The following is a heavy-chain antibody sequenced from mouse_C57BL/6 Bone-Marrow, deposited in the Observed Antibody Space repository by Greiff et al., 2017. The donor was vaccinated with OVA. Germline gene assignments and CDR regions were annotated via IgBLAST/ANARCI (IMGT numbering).Heavy chain of an antibody. J-gene: IGHJ1*03. CDR3: ARDRGGHLWYFDV. CDR2: IYYSGTI. V-gene: IGHV3-5*01. D-gene: IGHD3-1*01. CDR1: GISITTGNYR. Sequence: DVKLQESGPGLVKPSQTVFLTCTVTGISITTGNYRWSWIRQFPGNKLEWIGYIYYSGTITYNPSLTSRTTITRDTPKNQFFLEMNSLTAEDTATYYCARDRGGHLWYFDVWGTGTTVTVSS.